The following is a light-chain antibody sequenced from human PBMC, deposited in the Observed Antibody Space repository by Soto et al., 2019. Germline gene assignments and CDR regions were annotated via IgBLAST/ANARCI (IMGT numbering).Light chain of an antibody. CDR2: DAS. V-gene: IGKV3-11*01. J-gene: IGKJ4*01. CDR3: QQRTNWPPFT. CDR1: QSVGTY. Sequence: EIVLTQSPATLSLSPGERATLSCRASQSVGTYLAWYQQKPGQAPRLLIYDASNRATGIPARFSGSGSGTDFSLTISGLEPEDFAVYYCQQRTNWPPFTFGGGTKVEIK.